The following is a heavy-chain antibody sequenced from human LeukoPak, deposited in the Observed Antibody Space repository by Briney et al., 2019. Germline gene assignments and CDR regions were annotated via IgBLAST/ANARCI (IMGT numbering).Heavy chain of an antibody. CDR1: GFTFSNYA. CDR2: NGRGGST. Sequence: GGSLRLSCAASGFTFSNYAMSWVRQAPGKGLEWVSSNGRGGSTYYADSVKGRFTISRDNSKYTLSLQMNSLRAEDTAVYYCARRAGGYSHPYDYWGQGILVTVSS. CDR3: ARRAGGYSHPYDY. J-gene: IGHJ4*02. V-gene: IGHV3-23*01. D-gene: IGHD4-23*01.